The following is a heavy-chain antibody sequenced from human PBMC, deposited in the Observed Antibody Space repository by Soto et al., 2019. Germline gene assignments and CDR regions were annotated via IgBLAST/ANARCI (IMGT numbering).Heavy chain of an antibody. D-gene: IGHD3-22*01. J-gene: IGHJ3*02. V-gene: IGHV3-7*01. CDR2: IKQDGNEK. CDR3: ARDNYYDSSGYYYGATFDI. CDR1: GFTFSDYW. Sequence: GSLRLSCAVSGFTFSDYWMSWVRQAPGKGLEWVANIKQDGNEKYYTDSVKGRFTISRDNSKNTLYLQMNSLRAEDTAVYYCARDNYYDSSGYYYGATFDIWGQGTMVTVSS.